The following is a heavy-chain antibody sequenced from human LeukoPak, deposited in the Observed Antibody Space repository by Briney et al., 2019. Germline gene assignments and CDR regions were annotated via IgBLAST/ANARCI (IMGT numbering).Heavy chain of an antibody. J-gene: IGHJ4*02. Sequence: GGSLRLSCAASGFTFSSYAMHWVRQAPGKGLEWVAVISYDGSNKYYADSVKGRFTISRDNSKNTLYLQMNSLRAEDTAVYYCARDTSGYYTEYYFDYWGQRTLVTVSS. V-gene: IGHV3-30-3*01. CDR3: ARDTSGYYTEYYFDY. CDR2: ISYDGSNK. D-gene: IGHD3-3*01. CDR1: GFTFSSYA.